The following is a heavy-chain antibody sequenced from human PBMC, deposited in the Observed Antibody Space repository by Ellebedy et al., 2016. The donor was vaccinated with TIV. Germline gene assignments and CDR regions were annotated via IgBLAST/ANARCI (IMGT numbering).Heavy chain of an antibody. CDR2: TYYRSKWYD. J-gene: IGHJ4*02. V-gene: IGHV6-1*01. D-gene: IGHD6-13*01. CDR1: GDSVSSKSAI. CDR3: TRAGAGGAAGLFGS. Sequence: MPSETLSLTCAISGDSVSSKSAIWHWLRQSPSRVLEWLGRTYYRSKWYDDYAVSVRSRTTVKADTSKNQFSLRLNSVTPEDTAVYYCTRAGAGGAAGLFGSWGQGTLVTVSS.